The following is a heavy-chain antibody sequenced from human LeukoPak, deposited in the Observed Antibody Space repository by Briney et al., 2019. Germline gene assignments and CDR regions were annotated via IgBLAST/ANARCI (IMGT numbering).Heavy chain of an antibody. V-gene: IGHV4-30-4*08. Sequence: PSETLSLTCTVSGGSISSGDYYWSWIRQRPGKGLEWIGYIYYSRSTYYNPSLNSRVTISVDTSKNQFSLKLSSVTAADTAVYYCARDRPVTTHAFDIWGQGTMVTVSS. CDR3: ARDRPVTTHAFDI. CDR1: GGSISSGDYY. J-gene: IGHJ3*02. D-gene: IGHD4-17*01. CDR2: IYYSRST.